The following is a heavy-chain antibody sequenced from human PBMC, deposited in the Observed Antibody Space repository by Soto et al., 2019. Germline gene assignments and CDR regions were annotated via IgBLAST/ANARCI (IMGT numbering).Heavy chain of an antibody. CDR2: IYYSGST. Sequence: SETLSLTCTVSGGSISSGGYYWSWIRQHPGKGLEWIGYIYYSGSTYYNPSLKSRVTISVDTSKNQFSLKLSSVTAADTAVYYCARGVHYDFWSGYVGDWFDPWGQGTPVTVSS. V-gene: IGHV4-31*03. D-gene: IGHD3-3*01. J-gene: IGHJ5*02. CDR1: GGSISSGGYY. CDR3: ARGVHYDFWSGYVGDWFDP.